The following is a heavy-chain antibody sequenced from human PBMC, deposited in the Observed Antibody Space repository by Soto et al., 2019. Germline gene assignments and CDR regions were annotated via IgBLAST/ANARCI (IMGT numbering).Heavy chain of an antibody. CDR3: SRLSIIVTTAAPHYYYHMDV. CDR2: IVPIVGTG. J-gene: IGHJ6*02. Sequence: QVQLVQSGAEVRKPGSSVTVSCKASGGTFSNYAISWVRQAPGQGLEWMGGIVPIVGTGSYAHTFQGRVTITADQPTTTAAMELRSLRIEDPAVYDCSRLSIIVTTAAPHYYYHMDVWCPGTTVTASS. V-gene: IGHV1-69*01. CDR1: GGTFSNYA. D-gene: IGHD3-22*01.